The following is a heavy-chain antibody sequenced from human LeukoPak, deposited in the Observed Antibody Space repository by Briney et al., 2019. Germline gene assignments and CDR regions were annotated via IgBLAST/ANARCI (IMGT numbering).Heavy chain of an antibody. CDR1: GDSISNYY. D-gene: IGHD6-13*01. J-gene: IGHJ3*02. CDR2: IYYSDNT. Sequence: SETLSLTCAVSGDSISNYYWSWIRQPPGKGLEWIGYIYYSDNTDYNPSLKSRVSISVDTSKNQFSLKLSSVTVADTAVYYCARHVGNSWYVAFDIWGQGTLVTVSS. CDR3: ARHVGNSWYVAFDI. V-gene: IGHV4-59*08.